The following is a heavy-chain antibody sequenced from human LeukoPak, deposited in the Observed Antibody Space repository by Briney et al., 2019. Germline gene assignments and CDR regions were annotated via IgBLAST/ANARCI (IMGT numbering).Heavy chain of an antibody. CDR1: GYTFTSYD. D-gene: IGHD6-13*01. J-gene: IGHJ4*02. CDR3: AATNVEYSSSWYLDY. Sequence: GASVKVSCKASGYTFTSYDINWVRQATGQGLEWMGWMNPNSGNTGYAQKFQGRVTMTRDTSISTAYMELSRLRSDDTAVYYCAATNVEYSSSWYLDYWGQGTLVTVSS. V-gene: IGHV1-8*01. CDR2: MNPNSGNT.